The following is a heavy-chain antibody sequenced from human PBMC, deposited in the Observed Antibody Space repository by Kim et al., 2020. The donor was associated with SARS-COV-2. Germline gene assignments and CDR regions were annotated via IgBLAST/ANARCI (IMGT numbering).Heavy chain of an antibody. CDR3: ASSGYDYYFDY. Sequence: NDHPSLQSRVTISVDTSKNQFSLKLSSVTAADTAVYYCASSGYDYYFDYWGQGTLVTVSS. J-gene: IGHJ4*02. V-gene: IGHV4-4*09. D-gene: IGHD5-12*01.